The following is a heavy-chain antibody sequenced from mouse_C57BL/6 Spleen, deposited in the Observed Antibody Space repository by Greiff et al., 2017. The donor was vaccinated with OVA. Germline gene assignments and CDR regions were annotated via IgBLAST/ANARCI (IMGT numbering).Heavy chain of an antibody. D-gene: IGHD3-1*01. CDR1: GFTFSSYA. CDR2: ISDGGSYT. J-gene: IGHJ2*01. V-gene: IGHV5-4*01. Sequence: EVHLVESGGGLVKPGGSLKLSCAASGFTFSSYAMSWVRQTPEKRLEWVATISDGGSYTYYPDNVKGRFTISRDNANNNLYLQMSHLKSEDTAMYYCARDRGDYWGQGTTLTVSS. CDR3: ARDRGDY.